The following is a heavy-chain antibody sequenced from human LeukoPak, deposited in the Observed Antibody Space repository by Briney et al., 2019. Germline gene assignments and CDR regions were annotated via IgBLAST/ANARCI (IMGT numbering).Heavy chain of an antibody. CDR3: ARGRGGSYHY. CDR1: GLAFGSYW. Sequence: GGSLRLSCTASGLAFGSYWMHWVRQAPGKGLVWVSRINTDGSTTTYADSVKGRFTISRDNAKNTLYLQMNSLRVEDTAVYYCARGRGGSYHYWGQGTLVTVSS. J-gene: IGHJ4*02. V-gene: IGHV3-74*01. D-gene: IGHD1-26*01. CDR2: INTDGSTT.